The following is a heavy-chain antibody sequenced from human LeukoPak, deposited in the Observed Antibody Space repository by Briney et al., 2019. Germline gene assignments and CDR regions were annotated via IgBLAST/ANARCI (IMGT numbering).Heavy chain of an antibody. CDR3: ARAVAVAGDADY. V-gene: IGHV1-18*01. CDR1: GYTFTSYG. Sequence: ASVKVSCKPSGYTFTSYGISWVRQAPGQGLEWMGWISTYNGNTNYAQKLLGRVTVTTDTSTSTAYMELRSLRSDDTAVYYCARAVAVAGDADYWGQGTLVTVSS. D-gene: IGHD6-19*01. CDR2: ISTYNGNT. J-gene: IGHJ4*02.